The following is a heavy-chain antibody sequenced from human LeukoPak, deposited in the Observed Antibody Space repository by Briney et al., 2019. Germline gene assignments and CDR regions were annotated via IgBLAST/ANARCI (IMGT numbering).Heavy chain of an antibody. CDR1: GFSFSIYS. D-gene: IGHD2-2*01. Sequence: GGSLRLSCAASGFSFSIYSMNWVRQAPGKGLEWVSCVSSRSTSIYYADSLKGRFTISRDNAKNSLFLQVNSLRDEDTAVYYCARGPPCSSTSCYVTGAFDFWGQGTMVTVSS. CDR2: VSSRSTSI. V-gene: IGHV3-21*01. CDR3: ARGPPCSSTSCYVTGAFDF. J-gene: IGHJ3*01.